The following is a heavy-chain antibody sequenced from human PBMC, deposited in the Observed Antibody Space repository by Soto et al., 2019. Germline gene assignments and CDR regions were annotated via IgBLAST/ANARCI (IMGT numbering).Heavy chain of an antibody. D-gene: IGHD2-15*01. CDR3: ASPYCTGNSCYSILGYY. Sequence: EVQLVQSGGGLVQPGGSLRLSCAASGFTFSHYWMHWVRQVPGKGLVWVSHINSDGSSTSYADSVKGRFTISRDNAKNTLYLQMNSLRDEDTAVYYCASPYCTGNSCYSILGYYWGQGTLVTVSS. V-gene: IGHV3-74*01. J-gene: IGHJ4*02. CDR1: GFTFSHYW. CDR2: INSDGSST.